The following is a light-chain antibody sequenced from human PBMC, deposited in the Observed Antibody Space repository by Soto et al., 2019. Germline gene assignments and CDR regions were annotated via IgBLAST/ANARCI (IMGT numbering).Light chain of an antibody. Sequence: EIVLTQSPGTLSLSPGERVTLSCRASQNVGSTLAWYQQKPGQAPRLLIYDAFNRATGIPARFSGGGSGTDFTLTINSLEAEDFAVYYCQQRDMWSYTFGQGTRLQIK. CDR2: DAF. J-gene: IGKJ2*01. CDR1: QNVGST. V-gene: IGKV3-11*01. CDR3: QQRDMWSYT.